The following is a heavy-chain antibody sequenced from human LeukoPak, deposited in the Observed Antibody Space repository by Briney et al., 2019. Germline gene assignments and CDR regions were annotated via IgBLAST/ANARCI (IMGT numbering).Heavy chain of an antibody. CDR1: GFTFSSYS. Sequence: GGSLRLSCAASGFTFSSYSMNWVRQAPGKGLEWVSSISSSSSYIYYADSVKGRFTISRDNAKNSLYLQMNSLRAEDTAVYYCFIIKQRPSYDILTGYSQRGEFDYWGQGTLVTVSS. CDR3: FIIKQRPSYDILTGYSQRGEFDY. CDR2: ISSSSSYI. D-gene: IGHD3-9*01. J-gene: IGHJ4*02. V-gene: IGHV3-21*01.